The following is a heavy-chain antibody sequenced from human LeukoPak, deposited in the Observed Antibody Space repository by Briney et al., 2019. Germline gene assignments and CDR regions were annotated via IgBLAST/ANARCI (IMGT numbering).Heavy chain of an antibody. CDR1: GGTFSSYT. CDR3: ARDGWGLSDGYNSDY. V-gene: IGHV1-69*04. J-gene: IGHJ4*02. D-gene: IGHD5-24*01. Sequence: SVKVSCKASGGTFSSYTISWVRQAPGQGLEWMGRIIPILGIANYAQKLQGRVTITADKSTSTAYMELSSLRSEDTAVYYCARDGWGLSDGYNSDYWGQGTLVTVSS. CDR2: IIPILGIA.